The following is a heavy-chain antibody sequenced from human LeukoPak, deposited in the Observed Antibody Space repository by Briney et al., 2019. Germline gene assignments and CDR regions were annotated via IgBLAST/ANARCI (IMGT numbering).Heavy chain of an antibody. V-gene: IGHV3-23*01. J-gene: IGHJ4*02. CDR1: GFSLSNYA. D-gene: IGHD2-2*01. CDR2: ISERGGST. Sequence: GGSLRLSCVVSGFSLSNYAMTWVRQAPGKGLEWVSYISERGGSTYYADSVKGRFTISRDNSKDTLYLQMNSLRAEDTAVYYCAKDLVVVPAANFDYWGQGTLVTVSS. CDR3: AKDLVVVPAANFDY.